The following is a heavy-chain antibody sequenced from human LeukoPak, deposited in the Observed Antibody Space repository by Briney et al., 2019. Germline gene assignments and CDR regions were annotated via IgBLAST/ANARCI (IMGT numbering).Heavy chain of an antibody. CDR2: IIPIFGTA. J-gene: IGHJ4*02. V-gene: IGHV1-69*05. CDR3: ARDRERGRDGYNFXY. Sequence: EASVKVSCKASGGTFSSYAISWVRRAPGQGLEWMGGIIPIFGTANYAQKFQGRVTITTDESTSTAYMELSSLRSEDTAVYYCARDRERGRDGYNFXYXXQGTXVTVS. CDR1: GGTFSSYA. D-gene: IGHD5-24*01.